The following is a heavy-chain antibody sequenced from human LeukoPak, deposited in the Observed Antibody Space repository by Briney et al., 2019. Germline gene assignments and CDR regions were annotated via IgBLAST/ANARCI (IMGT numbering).Heavy chain of an antibody. CDR1: GGSISSGGYY. J-gene: IGHJ4*02. D-gene: IGHD6-13*01. CDR3: ARGSTRSSWYTDY. CDR2: IYYSGST. V-gene: IGHV4-31*03. Sequence: SQTLSLTCTVSGGSISSGGYYWSWIRQHPGKGLEWIGYIYYSGSTYYNPSLKSRVTISVDTSKNQFSLKLSSVTAADTAVYYCARGSTRSSWYTDYWGQGTLVTVSS.